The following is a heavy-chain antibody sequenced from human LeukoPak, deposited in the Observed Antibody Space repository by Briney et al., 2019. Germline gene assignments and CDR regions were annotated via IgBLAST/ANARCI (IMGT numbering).Heavy chain of an antibody. D-gene: IGHD6-13*01. V-gene: IGHV3-23*01. CDR1: GFTFSSYG. Sequence: GGSLRLSCAASGFTFSSYGMSWVRQAPGKGLEGVSAISGSGGSTYYADSVKGRFTISRDNSKNTLYLQMNSLRAEDTAVYYCASGRRSGRQQLNNYWGQGTLVTVSS. J-gene: IGHJ4*02. CDR2: ISGSGGST. CDR3: ASGRRSGRQQLNNY.